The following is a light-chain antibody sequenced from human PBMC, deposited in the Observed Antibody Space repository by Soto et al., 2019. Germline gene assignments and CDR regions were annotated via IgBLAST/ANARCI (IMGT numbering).Light chain of an antibody. CDR1: QSIRTS. J-gene: IGKJ1*01. Sequence: QMTQSPSSLSASVGARITITCRASQSIRTSLNWYQQKPGKAPRLLIYGASTLQSGVPSRFSGSGSATDFTLTVSSLQPEDSAIYDCQQSYTTPRTFGQGNKVEV. CDR3: QQSYTTPRT. CDR2: GAS. V-gene: IGKV1-39*01.